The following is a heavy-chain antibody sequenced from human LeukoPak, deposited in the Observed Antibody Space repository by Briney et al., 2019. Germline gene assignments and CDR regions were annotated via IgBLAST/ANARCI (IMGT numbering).Heavy chain of an antibody. V-gene: IGHV3-21*01. D-gene: IGHD1-26*01. CDR3: AIDSGRGWFDP. J-gene: IGHJ5*02. Sequence: GGSLRLSCAASGFTFSSYSMNWVRQAPGKGLEWVSSISSSSYIYYADSVKGRFTISRDNAKNLLYLQMNSLRAEDTAVYYCAIDSGRGWFDPWGQGTLVTVSS. CDR2: ISSSSYI. CDR1: GFTFSSYS.